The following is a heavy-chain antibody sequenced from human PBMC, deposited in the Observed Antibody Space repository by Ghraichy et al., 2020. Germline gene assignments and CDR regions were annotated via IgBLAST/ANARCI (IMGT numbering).Heavy chain of an antibody. V-gene: IGHV3-11*06. CDR3: AREEAVVVPAARKINWFDP. CDR2: ISSSSYT. D-gene: IGHD2-2*01. CDR1: GFTFSDYY. J-gene: IGHJ5*02. Sequence: GGSLRLSCAASGFTFSDYYMSWIRQAPGKGLEWVSYISSSSYTNYADSVKGRFTISRDNAKNSLYLQMNSLRAEDTAVYYCAREEAVVVPAARKINWFDPWGQGTLVTVSS.